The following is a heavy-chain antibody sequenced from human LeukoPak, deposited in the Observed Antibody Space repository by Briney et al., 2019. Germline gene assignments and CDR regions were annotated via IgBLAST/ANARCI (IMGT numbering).Heavy chain of an antibody. CDR1: GGSISSGGYS. J-gene: IGHJ6*02. Sequence: SETLSLTCAVSGGSISSGGYSWSWIRQPPGKGLEWIGYVYHSGSTYYNPSLKSRVTISVDTSKNQFSLKLSSVTAADTAVYYCARVNSGWSAYYYYYGMDVWGQGTTVTVSS. D-gene: IGHD6-19*01. CDR2: VYHSGST. CDR3: ARVNSGWSAYYYYYGMDV. V-gene: IGHV4-30-2*01.